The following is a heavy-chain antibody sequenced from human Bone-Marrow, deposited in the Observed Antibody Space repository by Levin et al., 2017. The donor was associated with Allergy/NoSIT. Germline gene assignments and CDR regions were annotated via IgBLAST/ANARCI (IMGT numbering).Heavy chain of an antibody. Sequence: SQTLSLTCTVSGYSISSGYYWGWIRQPPGKGLEWIGSIYHSGSTYYNPSLKSRVTISVDTSKNQFSLKLSSVTAADTAVYYCARDAVAADNWFDPWGQGTLVTVSS. CDR2: IYHSGST. J-gene: IGHJ5*02. CDR1: GYSISSGYY. D-gene: IGHD6-19*01. V-gene: IGHV4-38-2*02. CDR3: ARDAVAADNWFDP.